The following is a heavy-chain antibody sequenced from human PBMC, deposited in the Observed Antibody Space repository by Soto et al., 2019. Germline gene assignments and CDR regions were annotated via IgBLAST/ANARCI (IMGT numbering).Heavy chain of an antibody. CDR3: ARGRYDFWSGYYTVDYYYMDV. Sequence: SETLSLTCTVSGGSISSYYWSWIRQPPGKGLEWIGYIYYSGSTNYNPSLKSRVTIPVDTSKNQFSLKLSSVTAADTAVYYCARGRYDFWSGYYTVDYYYMDVWGKGTTVTVSS. V-gene: IGHV4-59*01. J-gene: IGHJ6*03. CDR1: GGSISSYY. D-gene: IGHD3-3*01. CDR2: IYYSGST.